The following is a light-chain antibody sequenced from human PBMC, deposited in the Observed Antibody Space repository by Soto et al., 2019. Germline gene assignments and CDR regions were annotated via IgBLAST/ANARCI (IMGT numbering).Light chain of an antibody. Sequence: EIVLTQSPATLSLSPGERATLSCRASQSVRTYLAWYQQKPGQAPRLLIYDASNRATDIPDRFSGSGSGTDFTLTISSLDPEEFAFYYCHQRSKWPLTFGGGTKVEIK. CDR3: HQRSKWPLT. CDR1: QSVRTY. CDR2: DAS. J-gene: IGKJ4*01. V-gene: IGKV3-11*01.